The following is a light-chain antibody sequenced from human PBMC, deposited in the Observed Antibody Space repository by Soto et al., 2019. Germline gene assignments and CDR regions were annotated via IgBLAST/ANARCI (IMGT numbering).Light chain of an antibody. V-gene: IGLV1-47*01. Sequence: QSVLTQPPSASGTPGQRVTISCSGSSSNIGSNYVYWYQQLPGTAPKLLIYRNNQRPSGVPDRFSGSKSGTSASLAISGLRSEDEAAYYCAAWDDSLSDYVFGTGTKVTVL. J-gene: IGLJ1*01. CDR3: AAWDDSLSDYV. CDR2: RNN. CDR1: SSNIGSNY.